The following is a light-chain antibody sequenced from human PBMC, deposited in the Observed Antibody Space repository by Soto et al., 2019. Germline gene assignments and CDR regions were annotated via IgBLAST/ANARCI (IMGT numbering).Light chain of an antibody. J-gene: IGKJ2*01. CDR3: QQYVASPYT. CDR1: QSINSRS. V-gene: IGKV3-20*01. Sequence: DIVLTQSPGTLSLSPGERATLSCGASQSINSRSLAWYQQKPGQAPRLLIYDASSRATGIPDRFSASGSGTDFTLTISSLEPEDFGVYYCQQYVASPYTFGQGTKVDIK. CDR2: DAS.